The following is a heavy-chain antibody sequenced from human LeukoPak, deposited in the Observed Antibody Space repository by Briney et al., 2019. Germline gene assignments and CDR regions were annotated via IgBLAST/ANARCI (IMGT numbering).Heavy chain of an antibody. CDR1: GHTYSTYA. Sequence: GGSLRLSCAASGHTYSTYAMNWVRQAPGRGLEWVSVITGNSGMIRYADSVKGRFTISRDNSKNTVFLQMNSLKVEDTALYYCAKDLRPDGLYDFDSWGQGTLVTVSS. V-gene: IGHV3-23*01. CDR3: AKDLRPDGLYDFDS. CDR2: ITGNSGMI. J-gene: IGHJ4*02. D-gene: IGHD5/OR15-5a*01.